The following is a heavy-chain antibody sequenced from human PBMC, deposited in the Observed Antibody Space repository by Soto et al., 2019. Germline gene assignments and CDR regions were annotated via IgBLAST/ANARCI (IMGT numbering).Heavy chain of an antibody. D-gene: IGHD2-2*01. CDR2: IYHSGST. V-gene: IGHV4-30-2*01. CDR1: GGSISSGGYS. CDR3: TRSSSTVTTLDY. Sequence: QLQLQESGSGLVKPSQTLSLTCAVSGGSISSGGYSWSWIRQPPGKGLEWVGYIYHSGSTYYNPSIKSRVTISIDRSKNQFSLKLSSVTAADTAVYYCTRSSSTVTTLDYWGQGTLVTVSS. J-gene: IGHJ4*02.